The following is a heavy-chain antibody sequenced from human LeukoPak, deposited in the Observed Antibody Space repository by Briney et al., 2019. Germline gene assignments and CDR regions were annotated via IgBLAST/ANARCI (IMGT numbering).Heavy chain of an antibody. D-gene: IGHD3-16*01. V-gene: IGHV3-66*01. Sequence: PGGSLRLSFAASGFTVSSNYMSWVRQAPGKGLEWVSVIYSGGSTYYADSVKGRFTISRDNSKNTLYLQMNSLRAEDTAVYYCARDQGADAFDIWGQGTMVTVSS. J-gene: IGHJ3*02. CDR1: GFTVSSNY. CDR2: IYSGGST. CDR3: ARDQGADAFDI.